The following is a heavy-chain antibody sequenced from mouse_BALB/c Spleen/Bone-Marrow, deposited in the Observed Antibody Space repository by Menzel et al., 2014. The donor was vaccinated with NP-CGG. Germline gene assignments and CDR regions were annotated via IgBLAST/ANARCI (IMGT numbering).Heavy chain of an antibody. CDR2: IDPANGNT. D-gene: IGHD1-1*01. Sequence: VQLQQSGAELVKPGASVKLSCTASGFNIKDTYMHWVRQRPEQGLEWIGRIDPANGNTKYDPKFQGKATITADASSNTAYLQLSSLTSEDTAVYYCARYYYGFYFDYWGQGTTLTVSS. J-gene: IGHJ2*01. V-gene: IGHV14-3*02. CDR1: GFNIKDTY. CDR3: ARYYYGFYFDY.